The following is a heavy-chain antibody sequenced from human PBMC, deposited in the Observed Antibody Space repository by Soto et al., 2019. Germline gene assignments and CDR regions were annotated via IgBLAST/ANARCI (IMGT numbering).Heavy chain of an antibody. CDR1: GGSFSGYY. D-gene: IGHD3-10*01. CDR3: VRDSRRTGVKYFYGFDA. Sequence: SETLSLTCAVYGGSFSGYYWSWIRQPPGRGLEWIGYIYYRGATKYNPSLESRVSISVDTPKNQFSLKLTSVTAADTAVYYCVRDSRRTGVKYFYGFDAWGQGTTVTVS. J-gene: IGHJ6*02. CDR2: IYYRGAT. V-gene: IGHV4-59*01.